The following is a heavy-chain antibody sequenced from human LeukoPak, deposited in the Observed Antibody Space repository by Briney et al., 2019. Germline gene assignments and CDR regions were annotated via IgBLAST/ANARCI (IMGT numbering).Heavy chain of an antibody. J-gene: IGHJ4*02. CDR2: IYSSGST. D-gene: IGHD3-9*01. CDR3: ARKGRNYDILTGYPTYYFDY. Sequence: PSETLSLTCTVSGGSISRGSYYWSWIRQPAGKGLEWIGRIYSSGSTNYNPSLKSRVTISVDTSKNQFSLKLSSVTAADTAVYYCARKGRNYDILTGYPTYYFDYWGQGTLVTVSS. V-gene: IGHV4-61*02. CDR1: GGSISRGSYY.